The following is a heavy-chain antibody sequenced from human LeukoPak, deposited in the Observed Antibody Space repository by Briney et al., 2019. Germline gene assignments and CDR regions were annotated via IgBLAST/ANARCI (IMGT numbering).Heavy chain of an antibody. J-gene: IGHJ4*02. CDR1: GGSFSGYY. D-gene: IGHD3-10*01. CDR2: INHSGST. Sequence: SETLSLTCAVYGGSFSGYYWSWIRQPPGKGLEWIGEINHSGSTNYNPSLKSRVTISVDTSKNQFSLKLSSVTAADTAVCYCARGRVYYYGSGTYPLFDYWGQGPLVTVSS. CDR3: ARGRVYYYGSGTYPLFDY. V-gene: IGHV4-34*01.